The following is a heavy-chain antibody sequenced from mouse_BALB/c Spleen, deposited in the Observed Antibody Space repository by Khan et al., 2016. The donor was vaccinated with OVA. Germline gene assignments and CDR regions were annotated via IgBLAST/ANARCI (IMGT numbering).Heavy chain of an antibody. CDR2: INRNGGST. J-gene: IGHJ4*01. D-gene: IGHD1-1*01. V-gene: IGHV5-6-3*01. CDR1: GFTFSSYG. Sequence: EVELVESGGGLVQPGGSLKLSCAASGFTFSSYGMSWVRQTPDKRLELVATINRNGGSTYYTDSVKGRFTISRDNAKNTLFMQMSSLKSADTAVYYCASDPNCYCSMYAMDYWGQGTSVTVSA. CDR3: ASDPNCYCSMYAMDY.